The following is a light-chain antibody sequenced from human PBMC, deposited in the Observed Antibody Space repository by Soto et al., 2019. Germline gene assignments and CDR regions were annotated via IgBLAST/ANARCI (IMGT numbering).Light chain of an antibody. CDR1: QSVSNI. V-gene: IGKV3D-15*01. J-gene: IGKJ4*02. Sequence: EVVMTQSPATLSLSPGERATLSCRASQSVSNILAWYQQKPGQAPRLLLFSASTRATGIPARFSGSASGTEFTLIISSLQSEDFSAYYYQQYYERPLTFGGGTKVEIK. CDR2: SAS. CDR3: QQYYERPLT.